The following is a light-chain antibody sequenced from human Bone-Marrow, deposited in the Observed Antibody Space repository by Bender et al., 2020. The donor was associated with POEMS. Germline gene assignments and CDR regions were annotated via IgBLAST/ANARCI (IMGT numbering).Light chain of an antibody. CDR1: SSDVGGYDF. V-gene: IGLV2-14*03. J-gene: IGLJ3*02. CDR2: DVS. CDR3: NSYTTSSTWV. Sequence: QSVLTQPPSASGSPGQSITISCTGTSSDVGGYDFVSWYQQHPGKAPKLIIYDVSNRPSGVSNRFSGSKSGDTASLNISGLQAEDEANYDCNSYTTSSTWVFGGGTKLTVL.